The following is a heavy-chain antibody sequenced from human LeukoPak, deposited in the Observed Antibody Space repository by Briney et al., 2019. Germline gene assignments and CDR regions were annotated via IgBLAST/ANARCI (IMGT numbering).Heavy chain of an antibody. J-gene: IGHJ4*02. CDR3: AKVPYCSSTSCYTPFDY. V-gene: IGHV3-30*02. Sequence: PGGSLRLSCAASGFTFSSYGMHWVRQAPGKGLEWVAFIRYDGSNKYYADSVKGRFTISRDNSKNTLYLQMNSLRAEDTAVYYCAKVPYCSSTSCYTPFDYWGQGTLVTVS. CDR2: IRYDGSNK. D-gene: IGHD2-2*02. CDR1: GFTFSSYG.